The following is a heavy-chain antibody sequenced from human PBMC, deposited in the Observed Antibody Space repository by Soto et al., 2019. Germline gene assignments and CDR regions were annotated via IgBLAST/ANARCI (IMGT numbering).Heavy chain of an antibody. Sequence: QVQLVQSGAEVKKPGASVKVSCKASGYTFTSYGISWVRQAPGQGLEWMGWISAYNGNTNYAQKLQGRVTMTTDTSRTQAYMVVRIPTSEDTGVYCSARDLRVGATPTYSVDYLGPGTLVTVYS. D-gene: IGHD1-26*01. CDR2: ISAYNGNT. CDR1: GYTFTSYG. J-gene: IGHJ4*02. CDR3: ARDLRVGATPTYSVDY. V-gene: IGHV1-18*01.